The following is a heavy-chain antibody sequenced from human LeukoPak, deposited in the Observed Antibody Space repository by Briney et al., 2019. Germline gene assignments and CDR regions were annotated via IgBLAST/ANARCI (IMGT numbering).Heavy chain of an antibody. CDR2: IYPGDSDT. Sequence: GESLKISCKGSGYSFTSYWIGWVRQMPGKGLEWMGIIYPGDSDTRYSPSFQGQVTISADKSLSTAYLQWSSLKASDTAMYYCATWVRDGYDGGYYFDYWGQGTLVTVSS. D-gene: IGHD5-24*01. CDR1: GYSFTSYW. V-gene: IGHV5-51*01. J-gene: IGHJ4*02. CDR3: ATWVRDGYDGGYYFDY.